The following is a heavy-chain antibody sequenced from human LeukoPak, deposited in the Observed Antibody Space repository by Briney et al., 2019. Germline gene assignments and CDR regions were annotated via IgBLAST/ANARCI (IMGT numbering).Heavy chain of an antibody. D-gene: IGHD3-22*01. CDR3: TRATEDSSGYYPPYYFDY. V-gene: IGHV3-49*03. Sequence: GGSLRLSCTASGFTFGDYAMSWFRQAPGKGLEWVGFIRSNAYGGTTEYAASVKGRFTISRDDSKSIDYLQMNSLKTEDTAVYYCTRATEDSSGYYPPYYFDYWGQGTLVTVSS. CDR2: IRSNAYGGTT. J-gene: IGHJ4*02. CDR1: GFTFGDYA.